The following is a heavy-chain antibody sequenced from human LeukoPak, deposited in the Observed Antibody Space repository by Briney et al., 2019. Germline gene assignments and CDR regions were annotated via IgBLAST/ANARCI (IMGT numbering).Heavy chain of an antibody. Sequence: SETLSLTCTVSGGSISTCYWSWIRQPPGKGLEWIGYIYYSGSTNYNPSLKSRVTISLDTSKNQFSLKLSSVTAADTALYYCAGVWGYFAYWGQGTLVTVSS. CDR1: GGSISTCY. CDR2: IYYSGST. CDR3: AGVWGYFAY. J-gene: IGHJ4*02. V-gene: IGHV4-59*01. D-gene: IGHD6-13*01.